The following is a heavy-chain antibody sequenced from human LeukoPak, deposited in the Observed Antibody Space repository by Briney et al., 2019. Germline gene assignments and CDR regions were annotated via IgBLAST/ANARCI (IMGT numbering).Heavy chain of an antibody. D-gene: IGHD1-26*01. CDR3: ARASGSYYGTNFDY. CDR2: IIPIFGTA. CDR1: GGTFSSYA. J-gene: IGHJ4*02. Sequence: SVKVSCKASGGTFSSYAISWVRRAPGQGLEWMGGIIPIFGTANYAQKFQGRVTITADESTSTAYMELSSLRTEDTAVYYCARASGSYYGTNFDYWGQGTLVTVSS. V-gene: IGHV1-69*13.